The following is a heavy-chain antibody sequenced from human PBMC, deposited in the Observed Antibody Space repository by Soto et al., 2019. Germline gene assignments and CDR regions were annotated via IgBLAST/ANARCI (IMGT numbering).Heavy chain of an antibody. CDR2: IYYSGST. D-gene: IGHD3-10*01. Sequence: SETLSLTCTVSGGSISSSSYYWGWIRQPPGKGLEWIGSIYYSGSTYYNPSLKSRVTISVDTSKNQFSLKLSSVTAADTAVYYCARRYGSAFDFWGQGTMVTVSS. CDR1: GGSISSSSYY. V-gene: IGHV4-39*07. CDR3: ARRYGSAFDF. J-gene: IGHJ3*01.